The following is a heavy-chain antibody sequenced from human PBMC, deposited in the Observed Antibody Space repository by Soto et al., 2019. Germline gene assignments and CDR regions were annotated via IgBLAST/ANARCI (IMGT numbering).Heavy chain of an antibody. V-gene: IGHV3-23*01. J-gene: IGHJ4*02. D-gene: IGHD3-10*01. CDR1: RFTFSSYA. Sequence: GGSLRLSCAASRFTFSSYAMSWVRQAPGKGLEWVSAISGSGGSTYYADSVKGRFTISRDNSKNTLYLQMNSLRAEDTAVYYCAKLWFGELLYYYFDYWGQGTLVTVSS. CDR2: ISGSGGST. CDR3: AKLWFGELLYYYFDY.